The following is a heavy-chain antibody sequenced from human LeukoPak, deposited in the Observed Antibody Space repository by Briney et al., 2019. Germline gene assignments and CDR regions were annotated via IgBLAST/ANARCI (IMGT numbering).Heavy chain of an antibody. J-gene: IGHJ6*02. CDR3: AREMKGNNDFLTGHYHSYHHGMDV. V-gene: IGHV4-4*07. D-gene: IGHD3-9*01. CDR2: IYASGTT. CDR1: GGSIDSYY. Sequence: ASETLSFTCSVSGGSIDSYYWSWIRQPAGKGLEWIGRIYASGTTKYNPSLKSRVDMSVDTSKSQFSLKLRSVTAADTAVYFCAREMKGNNDFLTGHYHSYHHGMDVWGQGTTVIVSS.